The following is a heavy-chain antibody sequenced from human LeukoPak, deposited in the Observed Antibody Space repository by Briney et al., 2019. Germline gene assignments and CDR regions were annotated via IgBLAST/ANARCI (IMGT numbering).Heavy chain of an antibody. CDR1: GFIVSGNY. J-gene: IGHJ4*02. V-gene: IGHV3-66*02. Sequence: GGSLRLSCAASGFIVSGNYMSWVRQAPGKGLDCISVIYTGGKTYFADSVKGRFTISRDNSKNSLYLQMNSLRPEDTAVYYCARVEMATSVFEYWGQGTLVTVSS. D-gene: IGHD5-24*01. CDR3: ARVEMATSVFEY. CDR2: IYTGGKT.